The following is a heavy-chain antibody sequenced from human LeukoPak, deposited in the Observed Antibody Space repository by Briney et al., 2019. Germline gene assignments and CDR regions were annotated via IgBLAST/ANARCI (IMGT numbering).Heavy chain of an antibody. Sequence: ASVKVSCKASGYTFTGYYMHWVRQAPGQELEWMGWINPNSGGTNYAQKFQGRVTMTRDTSISTAYMELSRLRSDDTAVYYCARDGDPYYYDSSGYYPEYFQHWGQGTLVTVSS. J-gene: IGHJ1*01. CDR2: INPNSGGT. D-gene: IGHD3-22*01. CDR3: ARDGDPYYYDSSGYYPEYFQH. CDR1: GYTFTGYY. V-gene: IGHV1-2*02.